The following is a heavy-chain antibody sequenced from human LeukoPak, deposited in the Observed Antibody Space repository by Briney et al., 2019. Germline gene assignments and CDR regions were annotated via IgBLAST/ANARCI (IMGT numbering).Heavy chain of an antibody. CDR2: IKPNSGDT. V-gene: IGHV1-2*02. J-gene: IGHJ5*02. D-gene: IGHD3-22*01. CDR1: GYSFADYY. CDR3: ATTYYYDSSGYQLYNWFDP. Sequence: GASVKVSCKASGYSFADYYMHWVRQAPGQGLEWMGWIKPNSGDTRSAQKFQGRVIMTRDTSISTAYMELSRLRSDDTAVYYCATTYYYDSSGYQLYNWFDPWGQGTLVTVSS.